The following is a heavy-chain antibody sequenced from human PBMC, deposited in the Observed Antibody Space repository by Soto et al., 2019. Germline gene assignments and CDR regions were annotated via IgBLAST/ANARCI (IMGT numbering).Heavy chain of an antibody. CDR1: GGSISSYY. CDR2: IYYSGST. J-gene: IGHJ6*02. V-gene: IGHV4-59*01. Sequence: SETLCLTCTVSGGSISSYYWSWIRKPPGKGLEWIGYIYYSGSTYYNPSLKSRVTISVDTSKNQFSLKLSSVTAADTAVYYCASLYSGSYWSDYYYGMDVWGQGTTVTVSS. D-gene: IGHD1-26*01. CDR3: ASLYSGSYWSDYYYGMDV.